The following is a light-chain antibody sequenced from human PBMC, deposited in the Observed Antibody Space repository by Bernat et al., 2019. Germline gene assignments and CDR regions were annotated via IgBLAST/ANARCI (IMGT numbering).Light chain of an antibody. J-gene: IGKJ2*01. V-gene: IGKV3-20*01. CDR3: QQYGNSPMYT. CDR1: QSVSSRF. Sequence: EIVLTQSPGTLSLSPGDRATLSCRASQSVSSRFFAWYQQKPGQAPRLLIYDTSTRANGIPDRFSGSGSGTDVTLTISRLEPEDFAVYFCQQYGNSPMYTFGQATNLEIK. CDR2: DTS.